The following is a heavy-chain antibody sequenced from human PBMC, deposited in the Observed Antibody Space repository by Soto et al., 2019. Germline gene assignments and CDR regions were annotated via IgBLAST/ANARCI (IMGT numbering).Heavy chain of an antibody. CDR3: ATRSYYDFWSCYYYYCMDV. J-gene: IGHJ6*02. Sequence: VSVKVSCKASGYTFTSYYMHWVRQAPGQGLEWMGIIKLSGGSTSYAQKFQGRVAMTRDTSTSTVYMGLRSLGSEDASVYYCATRSYYDFWSCYYYYCMDVWGQGTTVTVSS. CDR2: IKLSGGST. V-gene: IGHV1-46*01. D-gene: IGHD3-3*01. CDR1: GYTFTSYY.